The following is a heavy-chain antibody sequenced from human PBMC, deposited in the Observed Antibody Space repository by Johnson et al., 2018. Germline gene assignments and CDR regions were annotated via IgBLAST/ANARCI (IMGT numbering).Heavy chain of an antibody. J-gene: IGHJ4*02. Sequence: VQLVQSGGGVVQPGGSLRLSCTTSGFPFTKFWIHWVRQDPEKGLLWVSRVRGDGSSAHYADAVRGRFTVPRDNAKNTLYMQMNSLRVEDTAIYYCANSPSSEDNDFWSDYRYFENWGQGTLVTVSS. CDR2: VRGDGSSA. CDR1: GFPFTKFW. D-gene: IGHD3-3*01. CDR3: ANSPSSEDNDFWSDYRYFEN. V-gene: IGHV3-74*02.